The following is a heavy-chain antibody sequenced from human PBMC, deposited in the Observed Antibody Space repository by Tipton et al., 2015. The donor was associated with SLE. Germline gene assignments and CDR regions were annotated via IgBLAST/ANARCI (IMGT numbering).Heavy chain of an antibody. Sequence: GLVKPSETLSLNCYVSGATITSGGYFWTWVRQPAGKGLEWIRRLFTAGNTNYNPSLKSRVTISMDTSTNQFSLRLSSVSAADTAVYFCARWATSGKNNNWYFDLWGRGTRVIVSS. CDR3: ARWATSGKNNNWYFDL. J-gene: IGHJ2*01. V-gene: IGHV4-61*02. CDR2: LFTAGNT. D-gene: IGHD1/OR15-1a*01. CDR1: GATITSGGYF.